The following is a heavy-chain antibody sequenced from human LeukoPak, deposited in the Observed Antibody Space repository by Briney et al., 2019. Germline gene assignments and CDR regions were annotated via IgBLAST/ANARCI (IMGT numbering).Heavy chain of an antibody. CDR2: ISAYNGNT. Sequence: ASVKVSCRASGYTFTSYVISGVRQAPGQGLEWMGWISAYNGNTHYAQKLQGRVTMTTYTSTSTAYMELRSLRSDDTAVYYCARSGYGSGSYRWFDPWGQGTLVTVSS. D-gene: IGHD3-10*01. CDR3: ARSGYGSGSYRWFDP. V-gene: IGHV1-18*04. CDR1: GYTFTSYV. J-gene: IGHJ5*02.